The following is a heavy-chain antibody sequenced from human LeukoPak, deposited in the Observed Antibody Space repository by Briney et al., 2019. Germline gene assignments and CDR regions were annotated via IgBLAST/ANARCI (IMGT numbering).Heavy chain of an antibody. J-gene: IGHJ4*02. D-gene: IGHD3-10*01. V-gene: IGHV1-2*02. CDR2: INPNSGGT. CDR1: GYTFTGYY. CDR3: ARTRSGSYPFDY. Sequence: ASVKVSCKASGYTFTGYYMHWVRQAPGQGLEWMGWINPNSGGTNYAQKFQGRVTMTRDTSISTAYMELSRLRSDDTAVYYCARTRSGSYPFDYWGQGTLVTVSS.